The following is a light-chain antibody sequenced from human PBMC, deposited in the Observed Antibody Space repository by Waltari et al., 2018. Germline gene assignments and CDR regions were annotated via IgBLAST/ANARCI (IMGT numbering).Light chain of an antibody. CDR1: QRISNY. Sequence: DIQMTKSPSSLSASVGDRVTITCRASQRISNYLNWYQQKPGKAPRLLIYAASSLQSGVPSRFSGSGSGTDFTLTITSLQPEDFATYYCQQSYPTPPWTFGQGTKVDMK. CDR3: QQSYPTPPWT. CDR2: AAS. J-gene: IGKJ1*01. V-gene: IGKV1-39*01.